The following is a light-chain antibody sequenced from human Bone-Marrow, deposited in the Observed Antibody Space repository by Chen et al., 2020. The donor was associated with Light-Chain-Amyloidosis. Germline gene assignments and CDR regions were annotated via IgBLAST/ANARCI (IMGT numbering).Light chain of an antibody. V-gene: IGLV3-25*03. CDR3: QSADSSGTYGAI. J-gene: IGLJ2*01. Sequence: SYELTQSPSLSVSPGQTARITCSGDDLPTKYAYWSQQQPGQAPVLVRQRDTERPSGISERFSGSSSGTTATLPISGGQAEDEADYHCQSADSSGTYGAIFGGGTKLTVL. CDR2: RDT. CDR1: DLPTKY.